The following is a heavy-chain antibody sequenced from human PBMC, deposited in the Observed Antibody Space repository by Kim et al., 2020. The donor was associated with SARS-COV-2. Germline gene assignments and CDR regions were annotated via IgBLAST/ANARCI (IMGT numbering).Heavy chain of an antibody. CDR3: ARDGGLRNPLKCDY. D-gene: IGHD4-17*01. Sequence: AQKLQGRVTMTTDTSTSTAYMELRSLRSDDTAVYYCARDGGLRNPLKCDYWGQGTLVTVSS. V-gene: IGHV1-18*01. J-gene: IGHJ4*02.